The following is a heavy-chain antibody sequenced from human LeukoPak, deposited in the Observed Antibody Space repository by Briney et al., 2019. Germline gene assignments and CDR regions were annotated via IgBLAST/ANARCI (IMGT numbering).Heavy chain of an antibody. CDR1: GFTFSSYW. V-gene: IGHV3-7*01. D-gene: IGHD1-1*01. CDR3: VTTPN. J-gene: IGHJ4*02. CDR2: IKQDGSEK. Sequence: PGGSLRLSCAPSGFTFSSYWMSWVRQAPGKGLEWVANIKQDGSEKYYVDSVKGRFTISRDNAKNSLYLQMNSLRAEDTAVYYCVTTPNWGQGTLVTVS.